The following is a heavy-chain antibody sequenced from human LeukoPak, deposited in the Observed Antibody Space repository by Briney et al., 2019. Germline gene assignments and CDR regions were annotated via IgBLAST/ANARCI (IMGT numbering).Heavy chain of an antibody. V-gene: IGHV4-30-4*08. J-gene: IGHJ4*02. Sequence: PSETLSLTCTVSGGSISSGDYYWSWIRQPPGKGLEWIGYIYYSGSTYHNPSLKSRVTISVDTSKNQFSLKLSSVTAADTAVYYCARESIVAVPAAMRGGNFDYWGQGTLVTVSS. CDR2: IYYSGST. CDR3: ARESIVAVPAAMRGGNFDY. D-gene: IGHD2-2*01. CDR1: GGSISSGDYY.